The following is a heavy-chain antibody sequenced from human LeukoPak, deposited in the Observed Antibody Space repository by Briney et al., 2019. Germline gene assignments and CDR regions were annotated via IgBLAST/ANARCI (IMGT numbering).Heavy chain of an antibody. J-gene: IGHJ3*01. D-gene: IGHD4-17*01. CDR2: ISSSSSYI. Sequence: GGSLRLSCAASGFTFSSYSMNWVRQAPGKGLEWVSSISSSSSYIYYADSVKGRFTISRDNAKNSLYLQMNSLRAEDTAVYYCAKDPNGDYVGAYDFWGQGTMVSVSS. CDR1: GFTFSSYS. CDR3: AKDPNGDYVGAYDF. V-gene: IGHV3-21*04.